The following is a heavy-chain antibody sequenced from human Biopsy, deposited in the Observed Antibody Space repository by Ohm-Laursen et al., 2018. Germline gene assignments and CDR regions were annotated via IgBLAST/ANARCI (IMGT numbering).Heavy chain of an antibody. V-gene: IGHV1-69*04. D-gene: IGHD3-22*01. Sequence: SVKVSCKAPTGTFNSYGIIWVRQAPGQGLEWMGRIIPILRTTAYAQTFLGRVTITADKSANTVCMELTSLTSEDTAVYYCASDDSRNEKNAFDIWGQGTMVTVSS. J-gene: IGHJ3*02. CDR1: TGTFNSYG. CDR3: ASDDSRNEKNAFDI. CDR2: IIPILRTT.